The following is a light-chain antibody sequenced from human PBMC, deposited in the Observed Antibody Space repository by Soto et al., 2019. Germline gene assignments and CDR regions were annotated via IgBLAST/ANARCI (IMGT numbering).Light chain of an antibody. CDR2: GAS. Sequence: EIVWTQSPGTLSLSPGERATLSCRASQSVSSSYLAWYQQKPGQAPRLLIYGASSRATGIPDRFSGGGSGTDFTLTISRLEPEDVAVYHCLQRSIGFSFGPGTKVDIK. CDR1: QSVSSSY. CDR3: LQRSIGFS. J-gene: IGKJ3*01. V-gene: IGKV3D-20*02.